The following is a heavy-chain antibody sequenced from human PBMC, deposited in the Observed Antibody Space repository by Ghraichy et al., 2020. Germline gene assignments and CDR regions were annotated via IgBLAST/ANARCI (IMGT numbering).Heavy chain of an antibody. CDR3: AKTGSVTIFGVVIMHFDF. V-gene: IGHV3-23*01. Sequence: GGSLRLSCAASGFTFSNYAMNWVRQAPGKGLEGVSAISGSGGSAHYTDSVKGRFTISRDNSKNTLYLQMNSLRAEDTAVYYCAKTGSVTIFGVVIMHFDFWGQGTLVTVSS. CDR1: GFTFSNYA. CDR2: ISGSGGSA. J-gene: IGHJ4*02. D-gene: IGHD3-3*01.